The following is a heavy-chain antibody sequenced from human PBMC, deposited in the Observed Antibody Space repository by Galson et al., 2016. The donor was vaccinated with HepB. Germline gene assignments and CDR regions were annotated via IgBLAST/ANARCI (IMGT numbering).Heavy chain of an antibody. CDR2: VYNSRTA. Sequence: ETLSLTCTVSGGSVSDNYWTWIRQPPGKGLEWIAYVYNSRTANYNPSLKSRATISVDTSKNQISLRVDSVTAADTAIYYCARVVEKLIREVNPQWFDAWGQGTLVTVSS. D-gene: IGHD3-10*01. CDR3: ARVVEKLIREVNPQWFDA. V-gene: IGHV4-59*02. CDR1: GGSVSDNY. J-gene: IGHJ5*02.